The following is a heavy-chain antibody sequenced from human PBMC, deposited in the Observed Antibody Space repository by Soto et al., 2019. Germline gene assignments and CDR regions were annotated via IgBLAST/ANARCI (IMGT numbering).Heavy chain of an antibody. CDR3: AREAGPWGYGSGSDYYYYGMDV. V-gene: IGHV1-18*04. Sequence: ASVKVSCKASGYTFTSYGISWVRQAPGQGLEWMGWISAYNGNTNYAQKLQGRVTMTTDTSTSTAYMELRSLRSDDTAVYYCAREAGPWGYGSGSDYYYYGMDVWGQGTTVTVSS. D-gene: IGHD3-10*01. J-gene: IGHJ6*02. CDR1: GYTFTSYG. CDR2: ISAYNGNT.